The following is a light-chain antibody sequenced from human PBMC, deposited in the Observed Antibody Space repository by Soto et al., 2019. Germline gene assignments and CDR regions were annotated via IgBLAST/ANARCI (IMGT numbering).Light chain of an antibody. V-gene: IGLV2-11*01. CDR2: DVT. CDR3: CSYGGNYIFGL. CDR1: SGDIGFYNY. J-gene: IGLJ2*01. Sequence: QSALTQPRSVSGSPGQSVSISCTGTSGDIGFYNYVSWYQQHPGKAPKLILYDVTKRPSGVPDRFSGSKSGNTASLTISGLQAEDEADYFCCSYGGNYIFGLLGGGTKVTVL.